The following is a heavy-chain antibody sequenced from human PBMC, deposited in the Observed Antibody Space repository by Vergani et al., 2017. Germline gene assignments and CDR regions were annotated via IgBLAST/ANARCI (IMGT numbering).Heavy chain of an antibody. V-gene: IGHV1-24*01. D-gene: IGHD6-19*01. J-gene: IGHJ4*02. CDR3: ATANVYLVAVAGTVNAFDI. CDR1: GYTLTELS. CDR2: LDPEDGET. Sequence: QVQLVQSGAEVKKPGASVKVSCKVSGYTLTELSMHWVRQAPGKGLEWMGGLDPEDGETIYAQKFQGRVTMTEDTSTDTAYMELSSLRSEDTAVYYCATANVYLVAVAGTVNAFDIWGQGTLVTVSS.